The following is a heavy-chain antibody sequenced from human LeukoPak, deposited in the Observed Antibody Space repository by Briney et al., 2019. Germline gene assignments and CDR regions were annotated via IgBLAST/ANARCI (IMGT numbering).Heavy chain of an antibody. V-gene: IGHV5-51*01. J-gene: IGHJ3*02. Sequence: GESLKISCKGSGYRFTSYWIGWVRQMPGKGLEWMGIIYPGDSDTRYSPSFQGQVTISADKSISTAYLQWSSLKASDTAMYYCARPLNYYDSSGYYYDDALDIWGQGTMVTVSS. D-gene: IGHD3-22*01. CDR2: IYPGDSDT. CDR3: ARPLNYYDSSGYYYDDALDI. CDR1: GYRFTSYW.